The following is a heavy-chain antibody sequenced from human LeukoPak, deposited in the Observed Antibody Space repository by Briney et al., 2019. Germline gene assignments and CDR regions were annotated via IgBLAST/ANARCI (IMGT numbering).Heavy chain of an antibody. J-gene: IGHJ3*01. CDR1: GGSISSVSYY. CDR3: ASLVGALDAFDV. CDR2: IYTSGST. D-gene: IGHD1-26*01. V-gene: IGHV4-61*02. Sequence: SQTLSLTCTVSGGSISSVSYYWSSIRHPAGKGLEWIGRIYTSGSTKYNPSLKSRVTISVDTSKNPCSLKLSSVTAADTAVYYCASLVGALDAFDVWGQGTMVTVSS.